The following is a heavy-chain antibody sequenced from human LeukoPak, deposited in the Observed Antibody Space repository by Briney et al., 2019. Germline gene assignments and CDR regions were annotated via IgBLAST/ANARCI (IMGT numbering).Heavy chain of an antibody. CDR2: FDPEDGET. J-gene: IGHJ4*02. D-gene: IGHD3-22*01. V-gene: IGHV1-24*01. CDR1: GYTLTELS. CDR3: ARVWDSSGAFDY. Sequence: ASVKVSCKVSGYTLTELSMHWVRQAPGKGLEWMGGFDPEDGETIYAQKFQGRVTMTEDTSTDTAYMELSSLRSDDTAVYYCARVWDSSGAFDYWGQGTLVTVSS.